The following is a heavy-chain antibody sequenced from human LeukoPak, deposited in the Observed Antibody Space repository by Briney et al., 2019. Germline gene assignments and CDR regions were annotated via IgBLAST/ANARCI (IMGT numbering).Heavy chain of an antibody. CDR2: SNPNSGGT. Sequence: ASVKVSCKASGYTFTDYYMHWVRQAPGQGLEWMGWSNPNSGGTQYAQKFQGRVTMTRDTSITTAYTELSSLTFDDTAVYYCARVKGGFGELSSFDYWGQGTLVTVSS. V-gene: IGHV1-2*02. J-gene: IGHJ4*02. D-gene: IGHD3-10*01. CDR3: ARVKGGFGELSSFDY. CDR1: GYTFTDYY.